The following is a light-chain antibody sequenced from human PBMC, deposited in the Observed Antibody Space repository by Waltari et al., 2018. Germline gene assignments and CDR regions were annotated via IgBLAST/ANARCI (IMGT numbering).Light chain of an antibody. CDR2: ENT. CDR3: GTWDSSLSGAV. Sequence: QSVLTQPPSVSAAPGQRVTISCSGGSSNIGTHYVSWYRQFPGIAPKLLIYENTERPSGIPGRFSGSKSGTSATLDITGLQAGDEADYYCGTWDSSLSGAVFGGGTHLTVL. V-gene: IGLV1-51*02. J-gene: IGLJ7*01. CDR1: SSNIGTHY.